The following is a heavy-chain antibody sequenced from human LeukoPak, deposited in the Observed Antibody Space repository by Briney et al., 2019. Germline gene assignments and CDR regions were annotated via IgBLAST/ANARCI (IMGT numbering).Heavy chain of an antibody. Sequence: PSETLSLTCTVSGGSISSSSYYWGWIRQPPGKGLEWIGSIYYSGSTYYNPSLKSRVTISVDTSKHQFSLKLSSVTAADTAVYYCARHIVATITGVDYWGQGTLVTVSS. J-gene: IGHJ4*02. CDR2: IYYSGST. D-gene: IGHD5-12*01. CDR1: GGSISSSSYY. CDR3: ARHIVATITGVDY. V-gene: IGHV4-39*01.